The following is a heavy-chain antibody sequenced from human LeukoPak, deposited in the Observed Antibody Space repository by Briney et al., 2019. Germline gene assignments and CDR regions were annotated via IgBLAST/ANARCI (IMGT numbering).Heavy chain of an antibody. CDR2: IKQDGSVQ. CDR3: TRLQIAVAGPNWFDP. J-gene: IGHJ5*02. V-gene: IGHV3-7*01. Sequence: GGSLRLSCAASKFTFSSYWMSRVRQAPGKGLEWVANIKQDGSVQFYMDSLKGRFSVSRDNAKNSLYLQMNGLRVEDTAVYYCTRLQIAVAGPNWFDPWGQGTLVTVSS. D-gene: IGHD6-19*01. CDR1: KFTFSSYW.